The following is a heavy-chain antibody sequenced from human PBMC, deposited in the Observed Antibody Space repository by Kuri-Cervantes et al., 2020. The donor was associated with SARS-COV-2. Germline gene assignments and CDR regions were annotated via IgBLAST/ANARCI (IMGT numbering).Heavy chain of an antibody. CDR2: ISSSSSTI. CDR1: GFTFSSYS. CDR3: ARDWAGYCSSTSRYSYYYYGMDV. D-gene: IGHD2-2*02. Sequence: GGSLRLSCAASGFTFSSYSMNWVRQAPGKGLEWVSYISSSSSTIYYADSVKGRFTISRDNAKNSLYLQMNSLRAEDTAVYYCARDWAGYCSSTSRYSYYYYGMDVWGQGTTVTVSS. J-gene: IGHJ6*02. V-gene: IGHV3-48*01.